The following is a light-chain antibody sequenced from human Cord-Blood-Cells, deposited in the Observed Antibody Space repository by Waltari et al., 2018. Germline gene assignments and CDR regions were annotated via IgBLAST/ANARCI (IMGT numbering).Light chain of an antibody. V-gene: IGKV1-5*03. J-gene: IGKJ2*03. CDR2: KAS. CDR1: QSISSW. Sequence: DIQMTQSPSTLSASVGDRVTLTCRASQSISSWLAWYKKKPGNAPKLLIYKASSLESGVLSRFSGSVSGTEFTLTISSLQPDYFATYYCQQYNSYSYSFGHGTKLEIK. CDR3: QQYNSYSYS.